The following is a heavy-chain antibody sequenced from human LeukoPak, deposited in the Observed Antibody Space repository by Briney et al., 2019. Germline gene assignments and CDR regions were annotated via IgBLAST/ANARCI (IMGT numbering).Heavy chain of an antibody. CDR3: ARHCRLGGSYCY. D-gene: IGHD1-26*01. CDR2: IYYSGST. CDR1: GGSISSSSYY. Sequence: PSETLSLTCTVSGGSISSSSYYWGWIRQPPGKGLEWIGSIYYSGSTNYNPSLKSRVTISVDTSKNQFSLKLSSVAAADTAVYYCARHCRLGGSYCYWGQGTLVTVSS. J-gene: IGHJ4*02. V-gene: IGHV4-39*01.